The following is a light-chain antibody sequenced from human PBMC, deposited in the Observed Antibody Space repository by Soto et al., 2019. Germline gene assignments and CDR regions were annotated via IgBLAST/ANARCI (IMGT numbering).Light chain of an antibody. CDR3: QQYGSSPPVT. CDR2: DAS. J-gene: IGKJ5*01. V-gene: IGKV3-20*01. CDR1: QSVSSSY. Sequence: IVLTQSPGTLSLSPGERATLSCRASQSVSSSYLAWYQQKPGRAPRLLIYDASSRATGIPDRFSGSGSGTDFTLTISRLEPEDFAVYYCQQYGSSPPVTFGQGTRLEIK.